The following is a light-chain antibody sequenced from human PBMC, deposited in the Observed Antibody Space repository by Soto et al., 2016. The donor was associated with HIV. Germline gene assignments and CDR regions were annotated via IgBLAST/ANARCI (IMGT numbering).Light chain of an antibody. J-gene: IGKJ4*01. CDR1: QAIGNS. CDR2: VAS. V-gene: IGKV1-NL1*01. Sequence: DIQLTQSPSSLSASIGDRVTIACRASQAIGNSLAWYQQKPGKAPKVLVYVASRLKSGVPSRFSGSGSWTDYTLTISSLQPEDSATYYCQQYYSTPLTFGGGTKVEIK. CDR3: QQYYSTPLT.